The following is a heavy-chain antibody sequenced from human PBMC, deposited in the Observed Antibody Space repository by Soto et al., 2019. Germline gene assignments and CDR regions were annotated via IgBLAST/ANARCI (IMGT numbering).Heavy chain of an antibody. D-gene: IGHD1-26*01. CDR3: ARDLQWELRGIFDY. CDR1: GGTFSSYA. Sequence: ASVKVSCTAFGGTFSSYAISWVRQSPGQGLEWMGWISAYNGNTNYAQKLQGRVTMTTDTSTSTAYMELRSLRSDDTAVYYCARDLQWELRGIFDYWGQGTLVTVSS. CDR2: ISAYNGNT. V-gene: IGHV1-18*01. J-gene: IGHJ4*02.